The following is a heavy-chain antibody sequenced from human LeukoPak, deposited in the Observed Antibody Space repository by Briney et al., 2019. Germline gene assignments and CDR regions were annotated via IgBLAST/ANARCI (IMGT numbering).Heavy chain of an antibody. CDR3: ARGPAPEHSSGPYAY. CDR2: MNHSGST. D-gene: IGHD6-19*01. Sequence: SETLSLTCAVYGGSFSGYYWSWIRQPPGRGLEWIGEMNHSGSTNYNPSLKSRVTISVDTSKHQFSLKLSSGTAGDTAVYYCARGPAPEHSSGPYAYWGQGTLVTVSS. CDR1: GGSFSGYY. V-gene: IGHV4-34*01. J-gene: IGHJ4*02.